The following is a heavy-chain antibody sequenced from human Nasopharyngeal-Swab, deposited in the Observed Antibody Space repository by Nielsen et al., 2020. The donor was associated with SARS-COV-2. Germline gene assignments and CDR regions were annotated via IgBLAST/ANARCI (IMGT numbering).Heavy chain of an antibody. J-gene: IGHJ4*02. CDR3: ARGSSQTSFDY. Sequence: GGSLRLSCAASGFTFSSYGMHWVRQAPGKGLEWVANIWYDGSNTYLADSVKGRFTISRDNSKNTLFLHMSSLRAEDTALYFCARGSSQTSFDYWGQGALVTVSS. CDR2: IWYDGSNT. D-gene: IGHD6-19*01. V-gene: IGHV3-33*01. CDR1: GFTFSSYG.